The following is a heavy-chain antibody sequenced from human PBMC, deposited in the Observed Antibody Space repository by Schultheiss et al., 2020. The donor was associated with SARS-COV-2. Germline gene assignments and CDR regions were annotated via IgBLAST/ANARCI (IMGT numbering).Heavy chain of an antibody. D-gene: IGHD3-22*01. CDR2: ISSSSSYI. J-gene: IGHJ3*01. CDR1: GLTNYYFA. Sequence: GGSLRLSCRTSGLTNYYFAFTWVRQAPGMGLEWVSSISSSSSYIYYADSVKGRFTISRDNAKNSLYLQMNSLRAEDTALYYCARGANGIVLDLWGQGTMVTVSS. V-gene: IGHV3-21*04. CDR3: ARGANGIVLDL.